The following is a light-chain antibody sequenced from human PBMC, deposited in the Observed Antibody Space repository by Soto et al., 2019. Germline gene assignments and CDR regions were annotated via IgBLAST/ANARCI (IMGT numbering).Light chain of an antibody. Sequence: DIPMTQSPSSPSSSLGDRVTITCLASQAIAIYLAWYQQKPGEAPKLLIYAASTLYGGVPSRFSGSGSGTDFALTITSLQAEDFATYYCQQLRRYPSTFGGGTKVDIK. CDR1: QAIAIY. V-gene: IGKV1-9*01. CDR2: AAS. J-gene: IGKJ4*01. CDR3: QQLRRYPST.